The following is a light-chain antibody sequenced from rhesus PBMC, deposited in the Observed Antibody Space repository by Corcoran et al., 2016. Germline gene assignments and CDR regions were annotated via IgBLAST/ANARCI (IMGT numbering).Light chain of an antibody. CDR2: KFS. Sequence: DVVMPQSPLSLPVTPGQPASISCRSSQSLRHSNGNTYLSWFLQKPGQPPRRLIYKFSNRDSGVPDRFRGRGAGTDFTLKSSSVEAEDVGVYHCIQGTHWPFSFGQGTKVEIQ. CDR3: IQGTHWPFS. CDR1: QSLRHSNGNTY. J-gene: IGKJ2*01. V-gene: IGKV2-58*03.